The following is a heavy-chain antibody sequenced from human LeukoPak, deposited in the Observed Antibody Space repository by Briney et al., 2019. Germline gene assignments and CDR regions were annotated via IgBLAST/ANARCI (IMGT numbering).Heavy chain of an antibody. D-gene: IGHD6-13*01. V-gene: IGHV3-21*01. Sequence: PGGSLRLSCAVSGFTFSSYSMDWVRQAPGKGLEWVSSISSSSSYIYYADSVKGRFTISRDNAKNSLYLQMNSLRAEDTAVYYCARFGYGGEAVGGAFDIWGQGTMVTVSS. CDR3: ARFGYGGEAVGGAFDI. CDR1: GFTFSSYS. CDR2: ISSSSSYI. J-gene: IGHJ3*02.